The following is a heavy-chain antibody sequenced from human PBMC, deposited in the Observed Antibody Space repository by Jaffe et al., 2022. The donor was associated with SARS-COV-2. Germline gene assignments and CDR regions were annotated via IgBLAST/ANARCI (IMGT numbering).Heavy chain of an antibody. CDR3: ARVGGWSGYANYYYYYGMDV. Sequence: EVQLVESGGGVVRPGGSLRLSCAASGFTFDDYGMSWVRQAPGKGLEWVSGINWNGGSTGYADSVKGRFTISRDNAKNSLYLQMNSLRAEDTALYHCARVGGWSGYANYYYYYGMDVWGQGTTVTVSS. V-gene: IGHV3-20*01. J-gene: IGHJ6*02. D-gene: IGHD3-3*01. CDR1: GFTFDDYG. CDR2: INWNGGST.